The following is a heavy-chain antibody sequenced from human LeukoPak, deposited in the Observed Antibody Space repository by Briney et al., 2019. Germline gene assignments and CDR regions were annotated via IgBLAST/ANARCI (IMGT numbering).Heavy chain of an antibody. V-gene: IGHV3-20*01. CDR3: ARTSISYYYGMDV. CDR1: GFTFDDYG. J-gene: IGHJ6*02. D-gene: IGHD3-3*02. Sequence: GGSLRLSCSASGFTFDDYGMSWVRQAPGKGLGWVSGINWNGGSTGYADSLKGRFTISRDNAKNSLYLQMNSLRAEDTALYHCARTSISYYYGMDVWGQGTSVTVSS. CDR2: INWNGGST.